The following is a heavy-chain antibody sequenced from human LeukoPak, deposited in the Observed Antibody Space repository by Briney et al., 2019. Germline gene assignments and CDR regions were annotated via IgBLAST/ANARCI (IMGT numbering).Heavy chain of an antibody. Sequence: ASAKVSCKASGYTFTSYGISWVRQAPGQGLEWMGWISGYNGNTNYAQKFQGRVSMTTDTSTRTAYMELRSLRSDDTAVYYCARDSLRVVGASSTLDYWGQGTLVTVSS. D-gene: IGHD2-2*01. CDR1: GYTFTSYG. V-gene: IGHV1-18*01. J-gene: IGHJ4*02. CDR3: ARDSLRVVGASSTLDY. CDR2: ISGYNGNT.